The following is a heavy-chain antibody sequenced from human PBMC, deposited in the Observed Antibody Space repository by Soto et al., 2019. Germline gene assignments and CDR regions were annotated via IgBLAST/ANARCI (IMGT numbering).Heavy chain of an antibody. CDR1: GFTFSSYG. J-gene: IGHJ5*02. V-gene: IGHV3-33*01. Sequence: GGSLRLSCAASGFTFSSYGMHWVRQAPGKGLEWVAVIWYDGSNKYYADSVKGRSTISRDNSKNTLYLQMNSLRAEDTAVYYCAREAGYQLLTGTPNWFDPWGQGTLVTVSS. CDR3: AREAGYQLLTGTPNWFDP. CDR2: IWYDGSNK. D-gene: IGHD2-2*01.